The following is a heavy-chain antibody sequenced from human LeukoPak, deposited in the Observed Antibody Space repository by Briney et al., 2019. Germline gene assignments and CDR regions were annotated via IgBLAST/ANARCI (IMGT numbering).Heavy chain of an antibody. J-gene: IGHJ4*02. D-gene: IGHD6-25*01. V-gene: IGHV3-7*01. CDR3: AGPASLYLGSEDQGFES. CDR2: IKQDGSDK. Sequence: GGSLRLSCAASGFTLSRFWMSWVRQAPGRGLEWVANIKQDGSDKRYVDSVKGRFTVSRDNSKNFLYLEMNGLRAEDTAVYYCAGPASLYLGSEDQGFESWGQGTLVTVSS. CDR1: GFTLSRFW.